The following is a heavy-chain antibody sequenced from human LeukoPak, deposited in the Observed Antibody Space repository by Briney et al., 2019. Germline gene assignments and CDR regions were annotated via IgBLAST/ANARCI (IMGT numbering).Heavy chain of an antibody. D-gene: IGHD6-19*01. Sequence: SETLSLTCTVSDGSISSYYWSWIRQPAGKGLEWIGRLYTSGSTNYNPSLKSRVTMFVDTSKNQFSLKLSSVTAADTAVYYCACSSSGWFWNYWGQGTLVTVSS. CDR3: ACSSSGWFWNY. CDR2: LYTSGST. CDR1: DGSISSYY. J-gene: IGHJ4*02. V-gene: IGHV4-4*07.